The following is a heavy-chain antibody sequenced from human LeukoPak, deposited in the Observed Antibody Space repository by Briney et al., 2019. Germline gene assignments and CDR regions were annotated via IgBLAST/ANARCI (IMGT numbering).Heavy chain of an antibody. D-gene: IGHD1-26*01. V-gene: IGHV1-18*01. CDR3: ARGSEWEQLDWFDP. Sequence: ASVKVSCKASGYTFTSYDISWVRQAPGQGLEWMGWISAYNGNTNYAQKLQGRVTMTTDTSTSTAYMELRSLRSDDTAVYYCARGSEWEQLDWFDPWGQGTLVTVSS. CDR1: GYTFTSYD. J-gene: IGHJ5*02. CDR2: ISAYNGNT.